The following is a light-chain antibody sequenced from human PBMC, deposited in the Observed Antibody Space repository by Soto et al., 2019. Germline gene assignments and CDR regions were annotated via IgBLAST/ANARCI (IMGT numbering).Light chain of an antibody. Sequence: IVLTQSPGTLSVSPGERATLSFRASQSVNNNYLTWYQQKPGQATSLLLYGASNRATGIPDRFSGSGSGTDFTLTISRLEPEDFAVYYCQQLGTFGHGTKVEIK. CDR3: QQLGT. V-gene: IGKV3-20*01. CDR1: QSVNNNY. CDR2: GAS. J-gene: IGKJ1*01.